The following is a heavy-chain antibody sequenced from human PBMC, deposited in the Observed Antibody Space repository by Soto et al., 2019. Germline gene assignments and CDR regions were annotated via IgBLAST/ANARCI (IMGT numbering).Heavy chain of an antibody. CDR2: ISHDGSNK. Sequence: GGSLRLSCAASGFTISSYGMHWVRQAPGKGLEWVAVISHDGSNKYYADSVKGRFTISRDNSKNTVHLQMNSLRAEDTALYYCAKSGRAYTYTVMAQGYYGMDVWGQGTTVTVSS. CDR3: AKSGRAYTYTVMAQGYYGMDV. D-gene: IGHD5-18*01. J-gene: IGHJ6*02. CDR1: GFTISSYG. V-gene: IGHV3-30*18.